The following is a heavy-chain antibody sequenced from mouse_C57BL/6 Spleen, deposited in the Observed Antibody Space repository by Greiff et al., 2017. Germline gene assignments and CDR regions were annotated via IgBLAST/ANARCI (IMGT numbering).Heavy chain of an antibody. D-gene: IGHD2-5*01. CDR2: IDPEDGDT. CDR3: TTTLYSNYVDWFAY. V-gene: IGHV14-1*01. Sequence: VQLKESGAELVRPGASVKLSCTASGFNIKDYYMHWVKQRPEQGLEWIGRIDPEDGDTEYAPKFQGKATMTADTSSNTAYLQLSSLTSEDTAVYYCTTTLYSNYVDWFAYWGQGTLVTVSA. J-gene: IGHJ3*01. CDR1: GFNIKDYY.